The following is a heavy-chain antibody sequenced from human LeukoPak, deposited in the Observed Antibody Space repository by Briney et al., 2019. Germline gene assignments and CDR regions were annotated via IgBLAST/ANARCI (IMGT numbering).Heavy chain of an antibody. V-gene: IGHV1-3*01. Sequence: TSVKVSCKASGYTFINFAINWGRQAPGQRPEWMGWINAGNGNTKYTQKFQGRVTITRDTSASTAYMELSSLTSEDTAVYYCARGPRAAADDYWGQGTLVTVSS. J-gene: IGHJ4*02. CDR2: INAGNGNT. CDR3: ARGPRAAADDY. D-gene: IGHD6-13*01. CDR1: GYTFINFA.